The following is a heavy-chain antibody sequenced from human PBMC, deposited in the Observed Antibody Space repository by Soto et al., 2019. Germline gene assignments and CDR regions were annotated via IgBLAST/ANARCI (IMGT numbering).Heavy chain of an antibody. CDR1: GFTVTSNY. V-gene: IGHV3-66*01. Sequence: EVQLVDSGGGWVQPGGSLRVSCTPSGFTVTSNYMSWVRQAPGKGLEWVSLIYSSGSTYYADSVKGRFTISRDSSKNTVYLQMISLRADDTAVYYCARERVAVAGTLRLPTRRNFDYWGQGTLVTVSS. CDR2: IYSSGST. J-gene: IGHJ4*02. D-gene: IGHD6-19*01. CDR3: ARERVAVAGTLRLPTRRNFDY.